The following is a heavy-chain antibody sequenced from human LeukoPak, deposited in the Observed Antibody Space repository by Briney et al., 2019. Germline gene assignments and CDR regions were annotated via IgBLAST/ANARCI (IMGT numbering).Heavy chain of an antibody. CDR2: ISYDGSNK. CDR1: GFTFSSYG. J-gene: IGHJ6*02. V-gene: IGHV3-30*18. CDR3: AKALGGITIFGVVIPSYYYYGMDV. D-gene: IGHD3-3*01. Sequence: GRSLRLSCAASGFTFSSYGMHWVRQAPGKGLEWVAVISYDGSNKYYADSVKGRFTISRDNSKTTLYLQMNSLRAEDTAVYYCAKALGGITIFGVVIPSYYYYGMDVWGQGTTVTVSS.